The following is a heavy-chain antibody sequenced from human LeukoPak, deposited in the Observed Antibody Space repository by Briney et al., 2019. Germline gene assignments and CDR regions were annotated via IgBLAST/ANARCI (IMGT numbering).Heavy chain of an antibody. V-gene: IGHV3-74*01. J-gene: IGHJ4*02. D-gene: IGHD3-10*01. CDR2: MNADGSTT. Sequence: GGSLRLSCAPSGFTFSTYWMIWVRRAPGKGLEYVSHMNADGSTTNYADSVKGRFTISRDNAKSTLYLQMDSLRAEDTAVYYCGRDNHGSVDYWGQGSLVTVSS. CDR3: GRDNHGSVDY. CDR1: GFTFSTYW.